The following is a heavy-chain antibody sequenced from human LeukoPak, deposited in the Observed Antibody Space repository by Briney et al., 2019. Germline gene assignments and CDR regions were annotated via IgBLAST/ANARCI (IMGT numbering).Heavy chain of an antibody. CDR2: LYSGGSI. CDR1: GFTVSSNY. Sequence: PGGSLRLSCAGSGFTVSSNYMSWVRQAQGKGLEWVSVLYSGGSIFYADSVKGRFTISRDISKNMLFLQMNSLRADDTAVYYCARGAISSWYEDWGQGTLVTVSS. V-gene: IGHV3-66*01. CDR3: ARGAISSWYED. J-gene: IGHJ4*02. D-gene: IGHD6-13*01.